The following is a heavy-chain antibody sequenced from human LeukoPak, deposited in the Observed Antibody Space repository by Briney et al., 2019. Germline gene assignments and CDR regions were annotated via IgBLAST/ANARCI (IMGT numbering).Heavy chain of an antibody. CDR3: ARGFDAYYGFDI. D-gene: IGHD2/OR15-2a*01. Sequence: GGSLRLSCAASGFTFITYWMSWVRQAPGKGLEWVANINQDGSEKYYVDSVKGRLTISRDNAKNSVYLQMNSLRAEDTAVYYCARGFDAYYGFDIWGQGTMVTVSS. CDR1: GFTFITYW. V-gene: IGHV3-7*05. J-gene: IGHJ3*02. CDR2: INQDGSEK.